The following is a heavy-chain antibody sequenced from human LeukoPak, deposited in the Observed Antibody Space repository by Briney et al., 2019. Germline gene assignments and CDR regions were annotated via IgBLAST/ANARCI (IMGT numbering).Heavy chain of an antibody. V-gene: IGHV3-74*03. CDR1: GFTFSNYF. D-gene: IGHD2-15*01. Sequence: GGSLRLSCAASGFTFSNYFMHWVRQAPGKGLVWDSRISGDGTTTMYADSVKGRFTISRDNAKNTLYLQMNSLRDEDTAVYYCARRVDATRWFDPWGQGTLVAVSS. CDR3: ARRVDATRWFDP. CDR2: ISGDGTTT. J-gene: IGHJ5*02.